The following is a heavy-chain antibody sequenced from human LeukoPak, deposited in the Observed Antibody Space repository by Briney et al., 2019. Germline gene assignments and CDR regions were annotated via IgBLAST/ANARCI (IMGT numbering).Heavy chain of an antibody. D-gene: IGHD5-18*01. CDR2: IIPIFGTA. J-gene: IGHJ5*02. CDR1: GGTFSSYA. Sequence: SVKVSCKASGGTFSSYAISWVRQAPGQGLEWMGGIIPIFGTANYAQKFQGRVTITADESTSTAYMELSSLRSEDTAVYYCAQSKSGYSYGYNWFDPWGQGTLVTVSS. V-gene: IGHV1-69*13. CDR3: AQSKSGYSYGYNWFDP.